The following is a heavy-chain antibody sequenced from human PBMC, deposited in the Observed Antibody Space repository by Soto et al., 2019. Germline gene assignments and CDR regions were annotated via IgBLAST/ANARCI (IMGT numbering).Heavy chain of an antibody. J-gene: IGHJ6*02. CDR2: IIPIFGTA. Sequence: QVQLVQSGAEVKKPGSSVKVSCKASGGTFSSYAISWVRQAPGQGLEWMGRIIPIFGTANYAQKFQGRVTITADESTSTAYMELSSLRSEDTAVYYCARGGHVLRFLEWSYYYYGMDVWGQGTTVTVSS. V-gene: IGHV1-69*01. CDR1: GGTFSSYA. CDR3: ARGGHVLRFLEWSYYYYGMDV. D-gene: IGHD3-3*01.